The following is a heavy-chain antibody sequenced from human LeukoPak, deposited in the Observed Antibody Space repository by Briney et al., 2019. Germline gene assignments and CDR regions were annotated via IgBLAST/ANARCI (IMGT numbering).Heavy chain of an antibody. D-gene: IGHD3-10*01. CDR3: TTGAGGSDDAFDI. CDR2: VKSKTDGGTT. Sequence: PGGSLRLSCAASGFTFSNAWMSWVHQAPGKGLEWVGRVKSKTDGGTTDYAAPVKGRFTISRDDSKNTLYLQMNSLKTEDTAVYYCTTGAGGSDDAFDIWGQGTMVTVSS. CDR1: GFTFSNAW. V-gene: IGHV3-15*01. J-gene: IGHJ3*02.